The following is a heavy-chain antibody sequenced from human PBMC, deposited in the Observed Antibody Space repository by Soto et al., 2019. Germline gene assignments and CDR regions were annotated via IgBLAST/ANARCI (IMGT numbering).Heavy chain of an antibody. CDR2: ISGSGGST. CDR1: GFTFSSYA. V-gene: IGHV3-23*01. CDR3: AKDLDSSGYYLSGFDY. Sequence: GGSLRLSCAASGFTFSSYAMSWVRQAPGKGLEWVSAISGSGGSTYYADSVKGRFTISRDNSKNTLYLQMNSLRAEDTAVYYCAKDLDSSGYYLSGFDYWGQGTLVTVSS. D-gene: IGHD3-22*01. J-gene: IGHJ4*02.